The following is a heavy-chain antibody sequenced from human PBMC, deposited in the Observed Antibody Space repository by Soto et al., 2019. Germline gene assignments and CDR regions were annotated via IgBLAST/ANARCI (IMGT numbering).Heavy chain of an antibody. V-gene: IGHV3-23*01. CDR1: GFTFSSYA. D-gene: IGHD2-2*01. J-gene: IGHJ6*02. Sequence: EVQLLESGGGLVQPGGSLRLSCTASGFTFSSYAMGWVRQAPGKGLEWVSTFGITGGDTYYADSVKGRFFISRDDSKYTLHLQMNSLRADDTAVYHCAKLGSQLLSYYGMDVWGQGTTVTVSS. CDR3: AKLGSQLLSYYGMDV. CDR2: FGITGGDT.